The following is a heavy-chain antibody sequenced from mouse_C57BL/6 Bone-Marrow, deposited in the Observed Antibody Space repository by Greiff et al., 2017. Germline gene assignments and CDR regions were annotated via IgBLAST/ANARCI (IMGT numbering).Heavy chain of an antibody. D-gene: IGHD1-1*01. CDR3: ASSVANGRCCDY. CDR1: GFTFTDYD. CDR2: ISNKANGYTT. J-gene: IGHJ2*01. V-gene: IGHV7-3*01. Sequence: EVKFVESGGGLVQPGGSLSLSCAASGFTFTDYDISWVRQPPGKALEWLGFISNKANGYTTEYSASVKGRFTISRDTSQSHLYLQMTAQRAEDSATDFCASSVANGRCCDYGGQGSTL.